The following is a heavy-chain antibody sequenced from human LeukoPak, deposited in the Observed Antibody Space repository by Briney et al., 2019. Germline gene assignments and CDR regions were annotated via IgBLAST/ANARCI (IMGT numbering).Heavy chain of an antibody. CDR1: GFTFSSCG. CDR3: VGPDSQFDC. Sequence: PGGSLRLSCAASGFTFSSCGMHWVRQAPGKGLEWVAVFSYDGINKHYRDSVKGRFTISRDNAKNSLYLQMNNLRVEDTAVYYCVGPDSQFDCWGQGTLVTVSS. D-gene: IGHD3-10*01. V-gene: IGHV3-30*03. CDR2: FSYDGINK. J-gene: IGHJ4*02.